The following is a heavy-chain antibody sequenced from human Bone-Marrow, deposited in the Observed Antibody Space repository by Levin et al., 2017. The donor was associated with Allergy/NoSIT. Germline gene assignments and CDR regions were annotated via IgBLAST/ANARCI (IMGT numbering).Heavy chain of an antibody. D-gene: IGHD6-19*01. J-gene: IGHJ6*03. CDR2: IYWDDDK. Sequence: KQSGPTLVKPTQTLTLTCTFSGFSLSTSGVGVGWIRQPPGKALEWLALIYWDDDKRYSPSLKSRLTITKDTSKNQVVLTMTNMDPVDTATYYCAHRGSSSGWPGGAYYMDVWGKGTTVTVSS. V-gene: IGHV2-5*02. CDR1: GFSLSTSGVG. CDR3: AHRGSSSGWPGGAYYMDV.